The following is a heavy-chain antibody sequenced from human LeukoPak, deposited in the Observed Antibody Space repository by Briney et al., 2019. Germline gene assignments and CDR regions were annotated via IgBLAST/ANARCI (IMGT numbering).Heavy chain of an antibody. CDR3: VRDNYYSMDV. CDR1: GFTFSTTW. J-gene: IGHJ6*03. CDR2: IHSDGRTT. Sequence: GGSLRLSCAASGFTFSTTWIHWVRQAPGKGLVWVSRIHSDGRTTIYADSVKGRFTISRDNAKNTLYLQMNSLRADDTAIYYCVRDNYYSMDVWGKGTTATISS. V-gene: IGHV3-74*01.